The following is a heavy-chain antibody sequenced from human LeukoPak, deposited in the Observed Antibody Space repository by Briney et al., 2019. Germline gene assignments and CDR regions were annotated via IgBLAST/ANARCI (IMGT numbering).Heavy chain of an antibody. CDR1: GGSISSSSYY. CDR2: IYYSGST. D-gene: IGHD2-2*03. V-gene: IGHV4-39*01. Sequence: LETLSLTCTVSGGSISSSSYYWGWIRQPPGKGLEGIGSIYYSGSTYYNPSLKSRVTISVDTSKNQFSLKLSSVTAADTAVYYCARQREMDYYFDYWGQGTLVTVSS. CDR3: ARQREMDYYFDY. J-gene: IGHJ4*02.